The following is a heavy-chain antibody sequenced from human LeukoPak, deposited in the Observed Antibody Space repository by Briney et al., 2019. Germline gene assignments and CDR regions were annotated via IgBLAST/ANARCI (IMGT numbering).Heavy chain of an antibody. CDR1: GDSINGGDYY. CDR3: ARVRMDGGSPTLGYYYYMDV. D-gene: IGHD1-26*01. V-gene: IGHV4-61*08. J-gene: IGHJ6*03. Sequence: PSETLSLTCSVSGDSINGGDYYWNWIRQPPGKGLEWIGYIYYSGSTNYNPSLKSRVTISVDTSKNQFSLKLSSVTAADTAVYYCARVRMDGGSPTLGYYYYMDVWGKGTTVTVSS. CDR2: IYYSGST.